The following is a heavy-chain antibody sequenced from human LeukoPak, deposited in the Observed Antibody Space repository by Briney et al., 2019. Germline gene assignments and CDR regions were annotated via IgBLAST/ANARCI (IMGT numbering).Heavy chain of an antibody. CDR3: ARDLVYGSGSYPQPGDY. V-gene: IGHV3-33*01. CDR1: GFTFSSYG. D-gene: IGHD3-10*01. CDR2: IWYDGSNK. Sequence: GGSLRLSCAASGFTFSSYGMHWVRQAPGKGLEWVAVIWYDGSNKYYADSVKGRFTISRDNSKNTLYPQMNSLRAEDTAVYYCARDLVYGSGSYPQPGDYWGQGTLVTVSS. J-gene: IGHJ4*02.